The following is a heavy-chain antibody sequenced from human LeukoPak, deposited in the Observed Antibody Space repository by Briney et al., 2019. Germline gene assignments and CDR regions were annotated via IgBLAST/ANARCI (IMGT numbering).Heavy chain of an antibody. CDR3: ARDLKTIFGVVIPYFDY. V-gene: IGHV1-69*04. CDR1: GGTFSSYA. Sequence: SVKVSCKASGGTFSSYAISWVRQAPGQGLEWMGRIIPIFGIANYAQKFQGRVTITADKSTSTAYMELSSLRSEDTAVYYCARDLKTIFGVVIPYFDYWGQGTLVTVAS. CDR2: IIPIFGIA. D-gene: IGHD3-3*01. J-gene: IGHJ4*02.